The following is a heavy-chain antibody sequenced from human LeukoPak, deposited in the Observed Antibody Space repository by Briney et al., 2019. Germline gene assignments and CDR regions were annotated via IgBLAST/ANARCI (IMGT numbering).Heavy chain of an antibody. J-gene: IGHJ4*02. V-gene: IGHV1-8*01. D-gene: IGHD3-9*01. CDR1: GYTFTSYD. CDR3: ARGSRVSTIFRTY. Sequence: GASAKVSCKASGYTFTSYDINWVRQATGQGLEWMGWMNPNSGNTGYAQKFQGRVTMTRNTSISTAYMELSSLRSEDTAVYYCARGSRVSTIFRTYWGQGTLVTVSS. CDR2: MNPNSGNT.